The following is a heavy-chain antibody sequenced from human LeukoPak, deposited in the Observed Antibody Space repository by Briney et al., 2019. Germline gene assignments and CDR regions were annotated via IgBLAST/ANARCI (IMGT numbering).Heavy chain of an antibody. CDR1: GYXFTGYY. J-gene: IGHJ4*02. Sequence: ASVKVSCRASGYXFTGYYMHWVRQAPGQGLEWMGWLNPNSGGTNYAQNFQGRGTMTRDTSLSAAYMELSRLRYDDTAVYFCARGGITMVRGVIITKALDYWGQGTLVTVSS. D-gene: IGHD3-10*01. CDR2: LNPNSGGT. CDR3: ARGGITMVRGVIITKALDY. V-gene: IGHV1-2*02.